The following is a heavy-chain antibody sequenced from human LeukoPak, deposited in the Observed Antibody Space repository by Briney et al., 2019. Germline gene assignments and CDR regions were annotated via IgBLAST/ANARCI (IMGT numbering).Heavy chain of an antibody. CDR3: ARDPTVNYGSDAFDI. D-gene: IGHD3-10*01. V-gene: IGHV3-48*02. CDR1: GFTFSSYS. J-gene: IGHJ3*02. Sequence: PGGSLRLSCAASGFTFSSYSVNWVRQAPGKGLEWVSYISSSSSTIYYADSVKGRFTISRDNAKNSLYLQMNSLRDEDTAVYYCARDPTVNYGSDAFDIWGQGTMVTVSS. CDR2: ISSSSSTI.